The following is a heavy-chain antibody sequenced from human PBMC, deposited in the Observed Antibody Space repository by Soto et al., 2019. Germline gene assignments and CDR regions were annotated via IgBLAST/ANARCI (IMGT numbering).Heavy chain of an antibody. V-gene: IGHV3-11*01. J-gene: IGHJ6*03. D-gene: IGHD3-9*01. CDR3: ARESFDWLGYSYYMDV. CDR2: ISSSGSTI. CDR1: GFTFSDYY. Sequence: QVQLVESGGVLVKPGGSLRLSCAASGFTFSDYYMSWIRQAPGKGLEWVSYISSSGSTIYYADSVKGRFTISRDNAKNSLYLQMNSLRAEATAVYYCARESFDWLGYSYYMDVWGKGTTVTVSS.